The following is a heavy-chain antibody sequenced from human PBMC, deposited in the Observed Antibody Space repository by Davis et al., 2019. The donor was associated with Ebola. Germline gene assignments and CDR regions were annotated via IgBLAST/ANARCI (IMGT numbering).Heavy chain of an antibody. J-gene: IGHJ4*02. CDR1: GFTFGDYA. D-gene: IGHD6-13*01. CDR2: ISGSGGST. Sequence: GESLKISCAASGFTFGDYAMSWVRQAPGKGLEWVSAISGSGGSTYYADSVKGRFTFSRDNSKNTLYLQMDTLRVEDTALYYCTKGQGYFLDYWGQGTLVTVSS. V-gene: IGHV3-23*01. CDR3: TKGQGYFLDY.